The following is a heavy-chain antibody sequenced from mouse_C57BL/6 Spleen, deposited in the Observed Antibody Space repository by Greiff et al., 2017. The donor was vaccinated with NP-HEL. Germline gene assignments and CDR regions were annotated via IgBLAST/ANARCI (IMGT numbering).Heavy chain of an antibody. D-gene: IGHD2-4*01. V-gene: IGHV1-42*01. CDR1: GYSFTGYY. Sequence: VQLRQSGPDLVKPGASVKISCKASGYSFTGYYMNWVKQSPEKSLEWIGEINPSTGGTTYNQKFKAKATLTVDKSSSTAYMQLKSLTSEDSAVYYCARGDYPYAMDYWGQGTSVTVSS. CDR2: INPSTGGT. J-gene: IGHJ4*01. CDR3: ARGDYPYAMDY.